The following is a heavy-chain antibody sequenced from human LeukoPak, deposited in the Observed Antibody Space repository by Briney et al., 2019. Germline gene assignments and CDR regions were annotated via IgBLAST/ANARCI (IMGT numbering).Heavy chain of an antibody. CDR3: AREGYYDRDDAFDI. CDR2: IGSSGSPT. CDR1: GFAFSSYN. Sequence: QAGGSLRLSCAASGFAFSSYNMNWVRQAPGKGLEWISYIGSSGSPTHYADSVGGRFTISRDNAKNSLYLQMNSLRDEDTAVYYCAREGYYDRDDAFDIWGQGTMVTVSS. V-gene: IGHV3-48*02. J-gene: IGHJ3*02. D-gene: IGHD3-22*01.